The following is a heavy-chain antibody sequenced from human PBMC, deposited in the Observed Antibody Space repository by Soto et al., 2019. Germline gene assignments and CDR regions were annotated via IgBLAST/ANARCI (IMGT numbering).Heavy chain of an antibody. CDR1: GYTFTSYG. CDR3: ARDRYYDYIWGSYRYRAADAFDI. CDR2: ISAYNGNT. J-gene: IGHJ3*02. Sequence: EASVKVSCKASGYTFTSYGISWVRQAPGQGLEWMGWISAYNGNTNYAQKLQGRVTMTTDTSTSTAYMELRSLRSDDTAVYYCARDRYYDYIWGSYRYRAADAFDIWGQGTMVTVSS. D-gene: IGHD3-16*02. V-gene: IGHV1-18*01.